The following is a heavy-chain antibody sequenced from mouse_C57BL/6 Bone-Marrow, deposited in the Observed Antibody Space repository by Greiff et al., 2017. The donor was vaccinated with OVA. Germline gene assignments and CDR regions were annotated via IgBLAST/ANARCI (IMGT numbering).Heavy chain of an antibody. CDR2: SRNKANDYTT. CDR1: GFTFSDFY. CDR3: ASDDYYWYFDV. V-gene: IGHV7-1*01. Sequence: EVMLVESGGGLVQSGRSLRLSCATSGFTFSDFYMEWVRQAPGKGLEWIAASRNKANDYTTEYSASVKGRFIVSRDTSQSILYLQMNALRAEDTAIYYCASDDYYWYFDVRGTGTTVTVSS. J-gene: IGHJ1*03.